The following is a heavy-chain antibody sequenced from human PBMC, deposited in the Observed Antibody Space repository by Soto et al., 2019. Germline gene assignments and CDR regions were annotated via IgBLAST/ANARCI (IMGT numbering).Heavy chain of an antibody. CDR3: AKDQRYYFDY. CDR2: ISYDGSNK. CDR1: GFTFSSYG. Sequence: PGGSLRLSCAASGFTFSSYGVHWVRQAPGKGLEWVAVISYDGSNKYYADSVKGRFTISRDNSKNTLYLQMNSLRAEDTAVYYCAKDQRYYFDYWGQGTLVTVSS. J-gene: IGHJ4*02. V-gene: IGHV3-30*18.